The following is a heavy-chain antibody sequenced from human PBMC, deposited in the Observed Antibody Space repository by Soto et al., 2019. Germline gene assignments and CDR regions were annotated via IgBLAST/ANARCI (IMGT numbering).Heavy chain of an antibody. Sequence: QVQVVQSGVEVRRPGSSVKVSCKASGDTFKNCVISWVRQAPGQGLEWMGGIIPLFGTTDFAQRFKGRLTITTDESTTTAYMELSRLRSEDTATYYCAAELGFGKLSVVWGQGTTVSVSS. CDR2: IIPLFGTT. CDR1: GDTFKNCV. V-gene: IGHV1-69*01. CDR3: AAELGFGKLSVV. J-gene: IGHJ6*02. D-gene: IGHD3-10*01.